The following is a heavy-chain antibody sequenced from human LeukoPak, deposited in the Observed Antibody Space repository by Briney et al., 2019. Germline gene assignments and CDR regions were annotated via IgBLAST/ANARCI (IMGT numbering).Heavy chain of an antibody. V-gene: IGHV4-59*11. CDR3: ARSSSDKYYYYYMDV. CDR2: IYYSGST. Sequence: SETLSLTCTVSGGSISSHYWSWIRQPPGKGLEWIGYIYYSGSTNYNPSLKSRDTISVDTSKNQFSLKLSSVTAADTAVYYCARSSSDKYYYYYMDVWGKGTTVTVSS. J-gene: IGHJ6*03. D-gene: IGHD6-6*01. CDR1: GGSISSHY.